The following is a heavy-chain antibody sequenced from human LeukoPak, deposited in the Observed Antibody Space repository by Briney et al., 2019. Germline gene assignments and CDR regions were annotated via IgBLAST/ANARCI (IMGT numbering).Heavy chain of an antibody. Sequence: GGSLRLSCAASGLTVSSDYMSWVRQAPGKGLEWVSVIYSGGSTYYADSVKGRFSISRDNSKNTLYLQMNGLRAEDTAVYYCARDLETDISDAFDIWGHGTMVTVSS. CDR2: IYSGGST. V-gene: IGHV3-66*01. J-gene: IGHJ3*02. CDR1: GLTVSSDY. CDR3: ARDLETDISDAFDI. D-gene: IGHD3-9*01.